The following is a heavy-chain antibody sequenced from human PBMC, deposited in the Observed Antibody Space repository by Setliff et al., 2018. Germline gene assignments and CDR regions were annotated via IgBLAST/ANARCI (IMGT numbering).Heavy chain of an antibody. CDR1: GGTFSSYG. V-gene: IGHV1-69*05. Sequence: SVKVSCKASGGTFSSYGISWVRQAPGQGLEWMGGTIPVFGTTDYAQKFQGRVTIMTDESTSTAYMELSSLRSEDTAVYFCAREGVDTRSSTDYRYYMDVWGKGTTVTVSS. J-gene: IGHJ6*03. CDR3: AREGVDTRSSTDYRYYMDV. CDR2: TIPVFGTT. D-gene: IGHD5-18*01.